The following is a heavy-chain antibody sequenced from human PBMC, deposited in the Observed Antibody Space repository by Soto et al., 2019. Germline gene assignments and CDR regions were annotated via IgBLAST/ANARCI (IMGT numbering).Heavy chain of an antibody. V-gene: IGHV1-18*01. D-gene: IGHD1-1*01. J-gene: IGHJ4*02. CDR1: GYAFTTYG. Sequence: QVHLVQSGAEGKKPGASVKVSCQGPGYAFTTYGITWVRQAPGQGLEWMGWISAHNGNTNYAQKLQGRVTVTRDTSTSTAYMELRSLRYDDTAVYYCARGRYGDYWGQGALVTVYS. CDR2: ISAHNGNT. CDR3: ARGRYGDY.